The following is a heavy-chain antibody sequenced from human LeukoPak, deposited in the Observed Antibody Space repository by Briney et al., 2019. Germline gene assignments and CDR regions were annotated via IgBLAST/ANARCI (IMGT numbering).Heavy chain of an antibody. Sequence: SETLSLTCAVYGGSFSGHYWSWIRQPPGKGLEWIGEINHSGSTNYNPSLKSRVTISVDTSKNQFSLKLSSVTAADTAVYYCASPGMYSSGWYESSYYGMDVWGQGTTVTVSS. CDR1: GGSFSGHY. J-gene: IGHJ6*02. D-gene: IGHD6-19*01. CDR3: ASPGMYSSGWYESSYYGMDV. V-gene: IGHV4-34*01. CDR2: INHSGST.